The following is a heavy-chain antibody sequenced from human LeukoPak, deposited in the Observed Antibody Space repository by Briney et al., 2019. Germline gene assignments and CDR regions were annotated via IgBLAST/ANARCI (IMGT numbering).Heavy chain of an antibody. V-gene: IGHV4-38-2*01. D-gene: IGHD4-17*01. J-gene: IGHJ3*02. Sequence: PSETLSLTCAVYGYSISSDYYWGWIRQPSGKGLEWIGSIYQSVSTYYNPSLKSRVTISVDTSKNQFSLKLSSVTAADTAVYYCARNKSTVTTSRHDAFDIWGQGTMVTVSS. CDR3: ARNKSTVTTSRHDAFDI. CDR2: IYQSVST. CDR1: GYSISSDYY.